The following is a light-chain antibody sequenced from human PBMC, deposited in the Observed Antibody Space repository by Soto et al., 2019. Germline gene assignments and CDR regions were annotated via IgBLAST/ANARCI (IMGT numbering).Light chain of an antibody. J-gene: IGKJ2*01. Sequence: EIVLTQSPATLSLSPGERATLSCRASQGVSSYLAWYQQKPGQAPRLLIYDASNRATGIPARFSGSGPGTDFTLTISSLGPEDFAVYYCQQRSNWHPGTSGQGTKLEIK. CDR3: QQRSNWHPGT. CDR1: QGVSSY. CDR2: DAS. V-gene: IGKV3D-11*01.